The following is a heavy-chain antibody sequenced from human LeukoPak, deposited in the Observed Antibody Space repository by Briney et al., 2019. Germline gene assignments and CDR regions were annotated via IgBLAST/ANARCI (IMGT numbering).Heavy chain of an antibody. J-gene: IGHJ4*02. D-gene: IGHD3-9*01. Sequence: NPSETLSLTCTVSGGSISSYYWSWIRQLPGKGLEWIGYIYYSGSTNYNPSLKSRVTISVDTSKNQFSLKLSSVTAADTAVYYCASYDILTGYLVYWGQGTLVTVSS. CDR3: ASYDILTGYLVY. CDR1: GGSISSYY. V-gene: IGHV4-59*08. CDR2: IYYSGST.